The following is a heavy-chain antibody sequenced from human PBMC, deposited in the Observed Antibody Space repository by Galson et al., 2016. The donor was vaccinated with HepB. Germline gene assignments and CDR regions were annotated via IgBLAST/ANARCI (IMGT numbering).Heavy chain of an antibody. V-gene: IGHV4-31*03. CDR2: IAYTGST. Sequence: TLSLTCIVSGASVRSDNYYWSWIRQHPGKGLEWIGYIAYTGSTFNNPSLKSRVTMSVDTSENQFSLKVRSVTVADTAVYHCARTNSDHINHFFDYWGHGTLVTVST. J-gene: IGHJ4*01. CDR3: ARTNSDHINHFFDY. D-gene: IGHD2-21*01. CDR1: GASVRSDNYY.